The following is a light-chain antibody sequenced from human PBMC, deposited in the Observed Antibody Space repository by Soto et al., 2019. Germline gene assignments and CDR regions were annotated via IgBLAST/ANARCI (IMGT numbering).Light chain of an antibody. Sequence: EIVMTQSPATLSVSPGERATLSCRASQSVSSNLAWYQQKPGQAPRLLIYGASTRATGIPARFSGSGSGTEFTRTISSLQSEDFAVYYCLQYNNWPRFTFGPGTKVDIK. CDR1: QSVSSN. CDR3: LQYNNWPRFT. CDR2: GAS. J-gene: IGKJ3*01. V-gene: IGKV3-15*01.